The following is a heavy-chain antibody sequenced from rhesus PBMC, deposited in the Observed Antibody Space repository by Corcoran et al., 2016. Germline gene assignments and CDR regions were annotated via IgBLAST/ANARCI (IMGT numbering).Heavy chain of an antibody. CDR2: STDSGST. Sequence: QVQLQESGPGLVKPSETLSLTCAVSGGSISSGYYYWSWIRQPPGKGLEWIGYSTDSGSTSYHPSLKSRVTISRDTSKNQFSLKLSSVTAADTAVYYGARDPPENNLWGQGVLVTVSS. D-gene: IGHD1-20*01. J-gene: IGHJ4*01. V-gene: IGHV4-122*02. CDR3: ARDPPENNL. CDR1: GGSISSGYYY.